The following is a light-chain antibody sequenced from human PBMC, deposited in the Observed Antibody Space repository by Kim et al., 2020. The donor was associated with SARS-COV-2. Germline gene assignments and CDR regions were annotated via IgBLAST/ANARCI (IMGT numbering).Light chain of an antibody. CDR2: QDD. CDR1: KLGDKY. CDR3: QAWDSNTVV. V-gene: IGLV3-1*01. Sequence: SYELTQPPSVSVSPGQTATITCSGDKLGDKYACWYQQKPGQSPVLVIYQDDKRPSGIPERFSGSNSGNTAPLTTSGTQAMVEAAYYCQAWDSNTVVFGGG. J-gene: IGLJ2*01.